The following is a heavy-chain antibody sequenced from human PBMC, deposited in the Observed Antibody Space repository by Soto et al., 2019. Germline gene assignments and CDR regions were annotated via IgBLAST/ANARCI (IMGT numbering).Heavy chain of an antibody. CDR1: GYTFTSYD. Sequence: ASVKVSCKASGYTFTSYDINWVRQATGQGLEWMGWMNPNIGNADYAQKFQGRVTITTDTSTSTAYMELSSLRSEDTAVYYCARVSAPPSPAYMDVWGKGTTVTVSS. CDR3: ARVSAPPSPAYMDV. J-gene: IGHJ6*03. CDR2: MNPNIGNA. D-gene: IGHD2-2*01. V-gene: IGHV1-8*01.